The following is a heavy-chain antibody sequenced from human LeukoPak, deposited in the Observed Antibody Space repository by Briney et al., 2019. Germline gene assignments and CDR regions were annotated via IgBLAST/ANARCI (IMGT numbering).Heavy chain of an antibody. D-gene: IGHD5-24*01. J-gene: IGHJ4*02. V-gene: IGHV3-15*07. Sequence: GGSLRLSCAASGFTFSNTWMNWVRQAPGKGLEWVGRIKSKTDGGTTDYAAPVKGRFTISRDDSKDTLYLQMNSLRAEDTAVYYCAREQAPGTATIGTAVWGQGTLVTVSS. CDR1: GFTFSNTW. CDR2: IKSKTDGGTT. CDR3: AREQAPGTATIGTAV.